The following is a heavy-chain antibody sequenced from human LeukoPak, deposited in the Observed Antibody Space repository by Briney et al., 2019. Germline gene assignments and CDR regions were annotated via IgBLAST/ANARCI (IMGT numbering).Heavy chain of an antibody. V-gene: IGHV3-74*01. J-gene: IGHJ6*02. D-gene: IGHD3-10*01. Sequence: GGSLRLSCAASGFTFSSYWMHWVRQAPGKGLVWVSRINSDGSSTSYADSVKGRFTLSRDNAKNTLYLQMNSLRAEDTAVYYCARTPMVRGVTQGYYYYYGMDVWGQGTTVTVSS. CDR3: ARTPMVRGVTQGYYYYYGMDV. CDR1: GFTFSSYW. CDR2: INSDGSST.